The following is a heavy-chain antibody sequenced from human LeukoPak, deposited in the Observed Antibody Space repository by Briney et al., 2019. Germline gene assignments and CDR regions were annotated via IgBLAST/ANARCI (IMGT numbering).Heavy chain of an antibody. Sequence: SETLSLTCTVSGGSISSSSYYWGWIRQPPGKGLEWIVSIYYSGSIYYNPSLKSRVTISVDTTKNQFSLKLSSVTAADTAVYYWTRAKPNDYFWSGPYYYYYMDVWGKGTTVTVSS. CDR1: GGSISSSSYY. J-gene: IGHJ6*03. V-gene: IGHV4-39*07. CDR3: TRAKPNDYFWSGPYYYYYMDV. D-gene: IGHD3-3*01. CDR2: IYYSGSI.